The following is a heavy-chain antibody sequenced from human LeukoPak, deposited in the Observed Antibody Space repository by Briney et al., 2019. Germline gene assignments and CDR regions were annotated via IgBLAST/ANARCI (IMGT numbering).Heavy chain of an antibody. CDR2: FDPEDGET. D-gene: IGHD2-2*01. Sequence: ASVKVSCKVSGYTLTELSMHWVRQAPGKGLEWVGGFDPEDGETIYAQKFQGRVTMTEDTSTDTAYMELSSLRSEDTAVYYCASQPTRYCSSTSCYFEVYYTWGQGTLVTVSS. CDR1: GYTLTELS. CDR3: ASQPTRYCSSTSCYFEVYYT. J-gene: IGHJ5*02. V-gene: IGHV1-24*01.